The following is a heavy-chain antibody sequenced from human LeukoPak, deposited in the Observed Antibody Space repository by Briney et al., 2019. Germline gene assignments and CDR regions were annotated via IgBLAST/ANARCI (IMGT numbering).Heavy chain of an antibody. CDR3: ARDRSNSYFDY. CDR1: GFIFSDYY. V-gene: IGHV3-11*04. Sequence: GGSLRLSCAASGFIFSDYYMTWIRQAPGKGLECISFISNSGASIYYADSVKGRFTISRDNTKKSLYLQMNSLRAEDTAVYYCARDRSNSYFDYWGQGALVTVSS. J-gene: IGHJ4*02. CDR2: ISNSGASI. D-gene: IGHD4-23*01.